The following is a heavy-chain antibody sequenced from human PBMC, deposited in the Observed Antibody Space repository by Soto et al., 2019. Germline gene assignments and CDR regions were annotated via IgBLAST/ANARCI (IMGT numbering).Heavy chain of an antibody. J-gene: IGHJ3*02. CDR1: GYSFTSYW. CDR3: AINDILPGPLYDFDI. CDR2: IYPGDSDT. V-gene: IGHV5-51*01. D-gene: IGHD3-9*01. Sequence: GESLKLSCKGSGYSFTSYWIGWVRQMPGKGLEWMGIIYPGDSDTRYSPSFQGQVTISADKSISTAYLQWSSLKASDTAMYYCAINDILPGPLYDFDIWGQGTRVTVSS.